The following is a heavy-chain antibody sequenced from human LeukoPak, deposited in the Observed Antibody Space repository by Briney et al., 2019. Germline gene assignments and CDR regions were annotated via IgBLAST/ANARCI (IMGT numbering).Heavy chain of an antibody. J-gene: IGHJ4*02. CDR2: INHSGST. D-gene: IGHD2-2*01. CDR3: ARERDCSSTSCSHRSYYFDY. CDR1: GGSFSGYY. Sequence: PSETLSLTCGVYGGSFSGYYWSWIRQPPWKGLEWIGEINHSGSTNSNPSLKSRVTISVDTSKNQFSLKLSSVTAADTAVYYCARERDCSSTSCSHRSYYFDYWGQGALVTVSS. V-gene: IGHV4-34*01.